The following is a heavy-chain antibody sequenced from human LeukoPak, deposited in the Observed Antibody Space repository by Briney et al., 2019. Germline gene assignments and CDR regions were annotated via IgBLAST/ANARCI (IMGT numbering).Heavy chain of an antibody. J-gene: IGHJ6*03. CDR1: GFTFSSYG. CDR2: IRYDGSNK. V-gene: IGHV3-30*02. D-gene: IGHD6-13*01. CDR3: AKDRRYSSSWYRGYYYYMDV. Sequence: QPGGSLRLSCAASGFTFSSYGMHWVRQAPGKGLEWVAFIRYDGSNKYYADSVKGRFTISRDNSKNTLYLQMNSLRAEDTAVYYCAKDRRYSSSWYRGYYYYMDVWGKGTTVTISS.